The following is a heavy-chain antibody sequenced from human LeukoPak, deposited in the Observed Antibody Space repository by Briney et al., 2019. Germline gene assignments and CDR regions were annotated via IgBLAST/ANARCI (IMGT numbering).Heavy chain of an antibody. V-gene: IGHV4-30-2*01. J-gene: IGHJ2*01. CDR3: ARSAFAEGYFDL. CDR1: GGSITGGGYS. CDR2: FYHGGST. Sequence: SQTLSLTCTVSGGSITGGGYSWSWIRQAPGKGLEWIGYFYHGGSTSYNPSLRSRVTISVDRSKNQFSLKLTSVTAADTAVYYCARSAFAEGYFDLWGRGTLVTASS.